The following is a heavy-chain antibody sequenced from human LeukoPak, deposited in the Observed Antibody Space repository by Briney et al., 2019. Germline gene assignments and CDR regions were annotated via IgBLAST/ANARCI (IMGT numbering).Heavy chain of an antibody. CDR2: ISGSGGTT. CDR1: GFTFSSYA. Sequence: GGSLRLSCAASGFTFSSYAMTWVRQAPGKGLEWVSGISGSGGTTYYADSVKGRFTISRDNSKNTLYLQINSLRAEDAALYYCARGPNWGQGTLVAVSS. CDR3: ARGPN. J-gene: IGHJ4*02. V-gene: IGHV3-23*01.